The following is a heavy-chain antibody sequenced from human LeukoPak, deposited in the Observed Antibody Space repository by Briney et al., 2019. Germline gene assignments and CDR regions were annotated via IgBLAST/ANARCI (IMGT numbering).Heavy chain of an antibody. CDR2: VYYTGST. CDR1: GGSINNFY. V-gene: IGHV4-59*01. D-gene: IGHD4-17*01. Sequence: SETLALTCTVSGGSINNFYWTWIRQPPGKGLECIGYVYYTGSTYYNPSLKNRVTISVDTSRNQFSLRLNYVTAADTDVYYCARDSSTVTTRHFDYWGQGTLVSVSS. CDR3: ARDSSTVTTRHFDY. J-gene: IGHJ4*02.